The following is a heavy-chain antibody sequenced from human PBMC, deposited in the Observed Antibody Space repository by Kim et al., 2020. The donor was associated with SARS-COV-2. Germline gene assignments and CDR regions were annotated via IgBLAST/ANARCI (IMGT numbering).Heavy chain of an antibody. D-gene: IGHD3-10*01. Sequence: YAQKFQGRVTITADESTSTAYMELSSLRSEDTAVYYCARALRGVITTLDYWGQGTLVTVSS. V-gene: IGHV1-69*01. CDR3: ARALRGVITTLDY. J-gene: IGHJ4*02.